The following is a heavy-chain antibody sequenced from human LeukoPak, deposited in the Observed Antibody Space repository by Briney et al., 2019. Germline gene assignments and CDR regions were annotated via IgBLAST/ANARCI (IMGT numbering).Heavy chain of an antibody. CDR1: GGSISSGGYS. CDR2: VYYSGST. Sequence: SETLSLTCAVSGGSISSGGYSWSWIRQPPGKGLEWIGSVYYSGSTYYNPSLKSRVTISVDTSKNQFSLKLSSVTAADTAVYYCASRSPYCVSTSCYVGGQGTLVTVSS. V-gene: IGHV4-30-2*03. D-gene: IGHD2-2*01. J-gene: IGHJ4*02. CDR3: ASRSPYCVSTSCYV.